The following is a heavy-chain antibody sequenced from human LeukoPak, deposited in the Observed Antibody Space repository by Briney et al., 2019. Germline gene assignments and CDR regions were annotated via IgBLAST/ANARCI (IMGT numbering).Heavy chain of an antibody. CDR3: TTDQFLRSTTYYGMDV. V-gene: IGHV3-15*07. Sequence: GGSLRLSCAASGFTFSSYGMHWVRQAPGKGLEWVGHIRSEADGGTTDYAAPVKGRFTISRDDSKNTLYLQMNSLKTEDTALYYCTTDQFLRSTTYYGMDVWGQGTTVTVSS. CDR2: IRSEADGGTT. J-gene: IGHJ6*02. CDR1: GFTFSSYG. D-gene: IGHD5-12*01.